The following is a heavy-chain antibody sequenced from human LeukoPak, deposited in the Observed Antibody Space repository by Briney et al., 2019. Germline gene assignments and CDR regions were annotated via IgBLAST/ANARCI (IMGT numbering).Heavy chain of an antibody. CDR1: GSTFDIYG. D-gene: IGHD5-18*01. CDR3: AKDRVQLWLQSGDYHSMDV. V-gene: IGHV3-30*02. Sequence: GGSLRLSCAVSGSTFDIYGMHWLRQAPGKGLEWVAFIGYDESEKYVDSVRGRFTISRDNSKKTLYLQMNSLRVEDTAVYYCAKDRVQLWLQSGDYHSMDVWGKGTTVTVSS. CDR2: IGYDESEK. J-gene: IGHJ6*03.